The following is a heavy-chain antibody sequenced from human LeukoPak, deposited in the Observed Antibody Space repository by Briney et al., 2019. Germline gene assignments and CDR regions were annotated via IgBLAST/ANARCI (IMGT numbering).Heavy chain of an antibody. CDR1: GDSVFSSSGA. V-gene: IGHV6-1*01. CDR2: TYYRSKWYN. D-gene: IGHD3-22*01. Sequence: SQTLSLTCAISGDSVFSSSGAWNWIRQSPSRGLEWLGRTYYRSKWYNEYAVFVRGRITVNVDTSKNQFSLHLNSVTPEDTAVYYCARGGTMVVPLDYWGQGILVTVSS. J-gene: IGHJ4*02. CDR3: ARGGTMVVPLDY.